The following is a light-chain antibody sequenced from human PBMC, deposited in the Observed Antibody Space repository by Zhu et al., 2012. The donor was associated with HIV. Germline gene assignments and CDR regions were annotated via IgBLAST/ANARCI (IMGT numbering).Light chain of an antibody. CDR2: RAS. CDR3: QQYNNWPPT. Sequence: ETVMTQSPATLSVSPGERGTLSCRASQSVSTNLAWYQQKPGQAPRLLISRASTRATAIPDRFSGSGSGTEFTLTISSLQSEDFAVYYCQQYNNWPPTFGQGPRWKS. J-gene: IGKJ1*01. CDR1: QSVSTN. V-gene: IGKV3-15*01.